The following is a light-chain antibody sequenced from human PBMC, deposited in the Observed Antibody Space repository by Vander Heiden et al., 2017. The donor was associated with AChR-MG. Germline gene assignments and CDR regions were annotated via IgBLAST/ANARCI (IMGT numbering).Light chain of an antibody. J-gene: IGKJ2*01. CDR3: QQSDFYAT. Sequence: DIQMTQSPSSLSASVGDRVTITCQASQDISNYVNWYQQKPGKAPKLLIYDASNLETGVPSRFTGSGSGTDFTFTISSLQPEDIAIYYCQQSDFYATFGPGTKLEIK. V-gene: IGKV1-33*01. CDR2: DAS. CDR1: QDISNY.